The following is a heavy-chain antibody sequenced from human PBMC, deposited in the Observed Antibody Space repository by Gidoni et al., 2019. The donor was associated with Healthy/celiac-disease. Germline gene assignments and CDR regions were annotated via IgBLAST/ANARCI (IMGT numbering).Heavy chain of an antibody. CDR3: TKDGGQDYGDNFDY. J-gene: IGHJ4*02. Sequence: EVQLLESGGGLVQTGGSLRLSCAASGFSLSSYAMSWVRQAPGKGLEWVSAISCSGGSTDYADAVKGRFTISRDNSKNTLHLQMNSLRAEDTAVYYCTKDGGQDYGDNFDYWGQGTLVTVSS. CDR2: ISCSGGST. CDR1: GFSLSSYA. V-gene: IGHV3-23*01. D-gene: IGHD4-17*01.